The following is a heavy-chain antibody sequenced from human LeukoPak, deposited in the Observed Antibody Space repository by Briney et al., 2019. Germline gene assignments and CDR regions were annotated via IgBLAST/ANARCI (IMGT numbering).Heavy chain of an antibody. D-gene: IGHD1-26*01. CDR2: IYSSGST. V-gene: IGHV3-53*01. CDR3: ARESYGGA. Sequence: GGSLRLSCAASGFTVTSNSMSWVRQAPGKGLEWVPVIYSSGSTHFADSVKGRFSISRDNSKNTLYLLMSSLRLEDTAVYYCARESYGGAWGQGTLVTVSS. J-gene: IGHJ4*02. CDR1: GFTVTSNS.